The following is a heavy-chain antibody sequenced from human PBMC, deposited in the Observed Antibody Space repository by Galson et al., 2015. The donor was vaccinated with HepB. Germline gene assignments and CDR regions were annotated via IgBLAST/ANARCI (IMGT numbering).Heavy chain of an antibody. J-gene: IGHJ6*02. CDR2: ISYDGSSK. Sequence: SLRLSCAASGFTFSSYAMHWVRQAPGKGLEWVAVISYDGSSKYYADSVKGRFTISRDNSKNTLYLQMNSLRAEDTAVYCCARGLIVLMVYAPEEYGMDVWGQGTTVTVSS. CDR3: ARGLIVLMVYAPEEYGMDV. CDR1: GFTFSSYA. D-gene: IGHD2-8*01. V-gene: IGHV3-30-3*01.